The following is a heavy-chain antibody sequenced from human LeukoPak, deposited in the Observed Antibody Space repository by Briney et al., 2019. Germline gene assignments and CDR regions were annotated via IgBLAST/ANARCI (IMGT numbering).Heavy chain of an antibody. CDR2: ISWNSGSI. CDR3: AKDPLSARYSYVGYYYYMDV. D-gene: IGHD5-18*01. J-gene: IGHJ6*03. CDR1: GFTFDDYA. V-gene: IGHV3-9*01. Sequence: QPGRSLRLSCAASGFTFDDYAMHWVRQAPGKGLEWVSGISWNSGSIGYADSVKGRFTISRDNSKNTLYLQMNSLRAEDTAVYYCAKDPLSARYSYVGYYYYMDVWGKGTTVTVSS.